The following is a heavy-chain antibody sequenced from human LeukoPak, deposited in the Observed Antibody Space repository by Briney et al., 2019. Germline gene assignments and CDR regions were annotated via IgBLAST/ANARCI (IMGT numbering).Heavy chain of an antibody. CDR2: ISYDGSST. J-gene: IGHJ4*02. CDR3: AKAHISGWYYFDY. V-gene: IGHV3-30*18. CDR1: GFTLSSYV. D-gene: IGHD6-19*01. Sequence: GGSLRLSCAASGFTLSSYVMHWVRQAPGEGLEWLAVISYDGSSTYYADSVKGRFTISRDSSKNTLYLQMNSLRAEDTAVYYCAKAHISGWYYFDYWGQGTLVTVSS.